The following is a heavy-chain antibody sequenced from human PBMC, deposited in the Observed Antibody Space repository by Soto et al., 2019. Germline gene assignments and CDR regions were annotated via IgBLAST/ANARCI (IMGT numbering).Heavy chain of an antibody. J-gene: IGHJ6*04. CDR1: GYTFTGYY. V-gene: IGHV1-2*04. D-gene: IGHD6-13*01. Sequence: ASVKVSCKASGYTFTGYYMHWVRQAPGQGLEWMGWINPNSGGTNYAQKFQGWVTMTRDTSISTAYMELSRLRSDDTAVYYCASSGEQQISRYYYYGMDVWGEGTTVTVSS. CDR3: ASSGEQQISRYYYYGMDV. CDR2: INPNSGGT.